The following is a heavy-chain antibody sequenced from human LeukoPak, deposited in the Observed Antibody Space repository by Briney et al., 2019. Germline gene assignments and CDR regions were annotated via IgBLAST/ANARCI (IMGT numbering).Heavy chain of an antibody. V-gene: IGHV4-59*12. CDR2: IYYSGST. CDR3: ASQIAAAGAEYLQH. CDR1: GGSISSYY. J-gene: IGHJ1*01. Sequence: PSETLSLTCTVSGGSISSYYWSWIRQLPGKGLEWIGYIYYSGSTNYNPSLKSRVTISVDTSKNQFSLKLSSVTAADTAVYYCASQIAAAGAEYLQHWGQGTLVTVSS. D-gene: IGHD6-13*01.